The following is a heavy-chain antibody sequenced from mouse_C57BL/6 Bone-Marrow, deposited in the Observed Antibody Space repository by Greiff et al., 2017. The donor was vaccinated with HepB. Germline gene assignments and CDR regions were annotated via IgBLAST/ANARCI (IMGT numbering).Heavy chain of an antibody. CDR3: ARGGNSIGY. CDR2: ISSGSSTI. CDR1: GFTFSDYG. J-gene: IGHJ2*01. Sequence: EVMLVESGGGLVKPGGSLKLSCAASGFTFSDYGMHWVRQAPEKGLEWVAYISSGSSTIYYAETVKGRCTISRDNAKNTLFLQMTSLRSEETAMYYCARGGNSIGYWGQGTTLTVSS. V-gene: IGHV5-17*01. D-gene: IGHD2-1*01.